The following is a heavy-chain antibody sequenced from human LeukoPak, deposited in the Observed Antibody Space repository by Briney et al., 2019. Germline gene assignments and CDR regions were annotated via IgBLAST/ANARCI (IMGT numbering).Heavy chain of an antibody. Sequence: SETLSLTCTVSDGSISSSSYYWGWIRQPPGKGLQWIGSISYKGITAYTPSLESRVTISLDTSKNLFSLTVTSVTAADTAIYYCARDRTGWASDYWGQGTLVTVSS. D-gene: IGHD1-14*01. CDR1: DGSISSSSYY. CDR3: ARDRTGWASDY. V-gene: IGHV4-39*07. CDR2: ISYKGIT. J-gene: IGHJ4*02.